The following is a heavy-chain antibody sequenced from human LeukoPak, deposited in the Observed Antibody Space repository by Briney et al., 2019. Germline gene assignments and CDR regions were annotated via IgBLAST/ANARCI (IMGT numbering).Heavy chain of an antibody. Sequence: GGSLRLSCAASGFIFSSYNMNWVRQAPGKGLEWVSSIGSRSGNIYYADSVNGRFSISRDNAKSSLYLQMTSLRAEDTAVYYCASTIVYTVFPAGWYFDLWGRGTLVTVSS. CDR3: ASTIVYTVFPAGWYFDL. V-gene: IGHV3-21*01. J-gene: IGHJ2*01. CDR2: IGSRSGNI. D-gene: IGHD5/OR15-5a*01. CDR1: GFIFSSYN.